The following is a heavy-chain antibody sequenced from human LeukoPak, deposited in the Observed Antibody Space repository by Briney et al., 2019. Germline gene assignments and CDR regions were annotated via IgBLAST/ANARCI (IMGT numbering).Heavy chain of an antibody. V-gene: IGHV3-21*01. CDR2: ISSSSSYI. CDR1: GFTFSNYA. Sequence: KPGGSLRLSCAASGFTFSNYAMSWVRQAPGKGLEWVSSISSSSSYIYYADSVKGRFTISRDNAKNSLYLQMNSLRAEDTAVYYCARDRTRAAAGNYYYYYYMDVWGKGTTVTVSS. D-gene: IGHD6-13*01. J-gene: IGHJ6*03. CDR3: ARDRTRAAAGNYYYYYYMDV.